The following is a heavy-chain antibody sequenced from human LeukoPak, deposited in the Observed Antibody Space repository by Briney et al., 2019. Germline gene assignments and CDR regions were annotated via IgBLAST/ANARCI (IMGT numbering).Heavy chain of an antibody. D-gene: IGHD1-26*01. CDR2: IYYSGST. CDR1: GGSISGSSYY. CDR3: ARHVKGASGSRPYYYGMDV. J-gene: IGHJ6*02. V-gene: IGHV4-39*01. Sequence: PSETLSLTCTVSGGSISGSSYYWDWIRKPAGKGLELIGSIYYSGSTYYTPSHKSRVTISVDTSKNQFSLKLSSVTAADTAVYYRARHVKGASGSRPYYYGMDVWGQGTTVTVS.